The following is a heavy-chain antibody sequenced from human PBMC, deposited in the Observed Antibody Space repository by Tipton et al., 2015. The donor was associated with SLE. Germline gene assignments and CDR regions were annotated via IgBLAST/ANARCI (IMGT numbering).Heavy chain of an antibody. CDR1: GYTFTGYY. CDR2: INPNSGGT. V-gene: IGHV1-2*02. D-gene: IGHD3-10*01. J-gene: IGHJ4*02. Sequence: QSGAEVKKPGSSVKVSCKASGYTFTGYYMHWVRQAPGQGLEWMGWINPNSGGTNYAQKFQGRVTMTRDTSISTAYMELSSLRSEDTAVYYCAMGGYYGSGSSDYWGQGTLVTVSS. CDR3: AMGGYYGSGSSDY.